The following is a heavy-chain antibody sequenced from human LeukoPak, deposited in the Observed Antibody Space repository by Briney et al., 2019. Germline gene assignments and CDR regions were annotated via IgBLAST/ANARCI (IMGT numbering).Heavy chain of an antibody. V-gene: IGHV4-34*01. D-gene: IGHD3-10*01. CDR3: TRGRGI. Sequence: SETLSLTCAVYGGSFSGDFWSWIRQSPGKGLEWIGEINHSGSTNYNPSLKSRVTISVDTSKNQFSLKLSSVTATDTAVYYCTRGRGIWGQGTLVTVSS. J-gene: IGHJ4*02. CDR2: INHSGST. CDR1: GGSFSGDF.